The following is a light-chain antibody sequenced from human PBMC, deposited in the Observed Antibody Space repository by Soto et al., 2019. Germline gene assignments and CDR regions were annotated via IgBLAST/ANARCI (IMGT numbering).Light chain of an antibody. J-gene: IGLJ1*01. CDR3: CSYAGSYTSAV. V-gene: IGLV2-11*01. Sequence: QSVLTQPRSVSGSPGQSVTISCTGTSSDVGGYNYVSWYQQHPGKAPKLMIYDVSKRPSGVPDRFSGSKSGNTASLTISGLQAEDEADYYCCSYAGSYTSAVFGTGTKLTV. CDR1: SSDVGGYNY. CDR2: DVS.